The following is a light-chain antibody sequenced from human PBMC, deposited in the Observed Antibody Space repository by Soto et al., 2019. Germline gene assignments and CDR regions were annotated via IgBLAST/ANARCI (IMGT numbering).Light chain of an antibody. Sequence: DIQMTQSPSTLSGSVGDRVTITCRASQTISSWLAWYQQKPGKAPKLLIYDASSLESGVPSRFSGSGSGTEFTLTISSLQPDDFATYYCQQYKSYSFGQGTKVDIK. J-gene: IGKJ1*01. CDR1: QTISSW. V-gene: IGKV1-5*01. CDR2: DAS. CDR3: QQYKSYS.